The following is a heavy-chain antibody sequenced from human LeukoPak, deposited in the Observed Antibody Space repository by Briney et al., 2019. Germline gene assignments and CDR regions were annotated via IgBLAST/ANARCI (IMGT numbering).Heavy chain of an antibody. CDR3: ARVVVVVPAATVKYNWFDP. D-gene: IGHD2-2*01. CDR2: IIPVLNLV. J-gene: IGHJ5*02. V-gene: IGHV1-69*13. CDR1: GGTFSSYI. Sequence: GASVKVSCKASGGTFSSYIISWVRQAPGQGLDWMGGIIPVLNLVTYAQKFQGRVTITADASTSTAHMDLSSLSFEDTAVYYCARVVVVVPAATVKYNWFDPWGQGTLVTVSS.